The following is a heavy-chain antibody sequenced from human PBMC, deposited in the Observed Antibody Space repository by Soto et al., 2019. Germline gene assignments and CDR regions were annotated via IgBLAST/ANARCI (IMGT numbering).Heavy chain of an antibody. D-gene: IGHD1-26*01. V-gene: IGHV3-7*05. Sequence: GGSLRLSCAASGFTFSSYWMSWVRQAPGKGLEWVANIKQDGSEKYYVDSVKGRFTISRDNAKNSLYLQMNSLRAEDTAVYYCASDWELGAFYIWGQGTMVTVSS. CDR2: IKQDGSEK. CDR3: ASDWELGAFYI. CDR1: GFTFSSYW. J-gene: IGHJ3*02.